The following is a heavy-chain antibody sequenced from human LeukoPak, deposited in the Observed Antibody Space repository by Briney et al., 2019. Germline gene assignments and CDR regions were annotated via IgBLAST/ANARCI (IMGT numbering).Heavy chain of an antibody. V-gene: IGHV1-2*02. Sequence: ASVKVSCKASGYTFTGYYMHWVRQAPGQGLEWMGWINPNSGGTNYAQKFQGRVTMTRDTSISTAYMELSRLRSDDTAVYYCARESPYDILTGYPFDYWGQGTLVTVSS. CDR2: INPNSGGT. J-gene: IGHJ4*02. D-gene: IGHD3-9*01. CDR3: ARESPYDILTGYPFDY. CDR1: GYTFTGYY.